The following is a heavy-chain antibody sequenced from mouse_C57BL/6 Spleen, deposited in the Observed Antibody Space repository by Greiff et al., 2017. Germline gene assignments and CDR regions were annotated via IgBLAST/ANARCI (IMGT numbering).Heavy chain of an antibody. Sequence: QVQLQQSGPELVKPGASVKISCKASGYAFSSSWMNWVKQRPGKGLEWIGRIYPGDGDTNYNGKFKGKATLTADKSSSTADMQLSSLTSEDSAVYCCARFDPYWGQGTTLTVSS. CDR2: IYPGDGDT. V-gene: IGHV1-82*01. CDR1: GYAFSSSW. J-gene: IGHJ2*01. CDR3: ARFDPY.